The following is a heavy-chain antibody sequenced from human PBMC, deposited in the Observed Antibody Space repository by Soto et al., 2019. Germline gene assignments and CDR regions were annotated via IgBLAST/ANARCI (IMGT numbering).Heavy chain of an antibody. D-gene: IGHD3-9*01. CDR2: ISHDGTKK. Sequence: GSLRLSCAASGFNFNYYGIHWVRQAPGKGLEWVAVISHDGTKKNYIDSVKGRFTISRDNSKNMLYLQMNSLRAEDTAVYYCAKVFYPYEVATYGMDVWGQGTTVTVSS. J-gene: IGHJ6*02. CDR3: AKVFYPYEVATYGMDV. CDR1: GFNFNYYG. V-gene: IGHV3-30*18.